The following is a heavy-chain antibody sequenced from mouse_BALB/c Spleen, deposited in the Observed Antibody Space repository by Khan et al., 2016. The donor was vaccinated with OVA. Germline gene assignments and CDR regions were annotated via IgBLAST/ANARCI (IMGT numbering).Heavy chain of an antibody. Sequence: EVQLQQSRPELVKPGASMKISCKASGYSFTDYTMNWVKQSHGKNLEWIGLINPYNGFTTYNQKFKGKATLTVHKSSSTAYMELLSLTSEDSAVYYCARGNYYVSNSWFAYWGQGTLVTVSA. D-gene: IGHD1-1*01. CDR3: ARGNYYVSNSWFAY. V-gene: IGHV1-18*01. CDR1: GYSFTDYT. CDR2: INPYNGFT. J-gene: IGHJ3*01.